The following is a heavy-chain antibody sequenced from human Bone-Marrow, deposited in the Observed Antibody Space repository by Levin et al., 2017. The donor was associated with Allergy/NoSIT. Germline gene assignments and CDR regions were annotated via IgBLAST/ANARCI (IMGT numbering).Heavy chain of an antibody. CDR2: IIPILGTT. Sequence: SVKVSCKASGDTFNTYVYSWVRQAPGHGLEWMGGIIPILGTTYYAQKFQGRVTITSDESTSTAYMALSSLRSECTAVYYFARGVYYCYYMDVWGKGTTVAVSS. V-gene: IGHV1-69*13. CDR3: ARGVYYCYYMDV. CDR1: GDTFNTYV. J-gene: IGHJ6*03.